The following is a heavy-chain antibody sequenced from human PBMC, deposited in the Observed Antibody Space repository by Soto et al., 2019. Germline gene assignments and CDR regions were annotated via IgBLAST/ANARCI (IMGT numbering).Heavy chain of an antibody. D-gene: IGHD3-22*01. J-gene: IGHJ6*02. CDR2: ISSSGATT. V-gene: IGHV3-23*01. Sequence: GGSLRLSCAASGFIFSDYAMSWVRQAPGKGLEWVSGISSSGATTYYPDSVKGRFTISRDNSKNTLYLQMNSLRAEDTAVYYCARVQSDYYDSSGYYSPVLHYYYGMDVWGQGTTVTVSS. CDR3: ARVQSDYYDSSGYYSPVLHYYYGMDV. CDR1: GFIFSDYA.